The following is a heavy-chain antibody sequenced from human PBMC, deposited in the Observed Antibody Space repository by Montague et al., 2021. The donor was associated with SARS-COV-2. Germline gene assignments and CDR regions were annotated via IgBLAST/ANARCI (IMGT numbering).Heavy chain of an antibody. CDR2: TYYRSMWKS. J-gene: IGHJ4*02. D-gene: IGHD6-13*01. Sequence: CAISGDSVSSNSATWNWIRQSPSRGLEWLGRTYYRSMWKSDYARSVKSRIATNPDTSKNQFSLQLSSVTPEDTALYYRVRGIEAAGSYDYWGQGTLVTVS. CDR3: VRGIEAAGSYDY. CDR1: GDSVSSNSAT. V-gene: IGHV6-1*01.